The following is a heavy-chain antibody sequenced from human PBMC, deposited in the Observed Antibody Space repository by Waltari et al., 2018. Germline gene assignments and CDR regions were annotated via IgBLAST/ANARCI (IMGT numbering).Heavy chain of an antibody. CDR1: GYSISSGYY. V-gene: IGHV4-38-2*01. CDR2: IYHGGST. D-gene: IGHD5-12*01. J-gene: IGHJ4*02. CDR3: ARRHPWGLATMAFDY. Sequence: QVQLQESGPGLVKPSETLSLTCAVSGYSISSGYYWGWIRQPPGKGLEWIGSIYHGGSTYYNPSLKSRVTISVDTSKNQFSLKLSSVTAADTAVYYCARRHPWGLATMAFDYWGQGTLVTVSS.